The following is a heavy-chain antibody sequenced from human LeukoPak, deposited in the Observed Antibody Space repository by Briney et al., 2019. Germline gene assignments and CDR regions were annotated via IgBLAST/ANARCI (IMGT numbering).Heavy chain of an antibody. CDR1: GYTFTSYF. J-gene: IGHJ4*02. CDR3: ARTAGRTFDY. CDR2: INPSGGST. V-gene: IGHV1-46*01. D-gene: IGHD6-6*01. Sequence: ASVKVSCKASGYTFTSYFMHWVRQATGQGLEWMGIINPSGGSTSYAQKFQGRVTMTRDTSTSTVYMELSSLRSEDAAVYYCARTAGRTFDYWGQGTLVTVSS.